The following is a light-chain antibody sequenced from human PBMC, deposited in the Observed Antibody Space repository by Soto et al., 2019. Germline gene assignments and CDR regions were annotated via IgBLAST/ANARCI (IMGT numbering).Light chain of an antibody. J-gene: IGKJ5*01. CDR1: QGIRSA. CDR3: QQHGSSPIT. Sequence: AIQLTQSPSSLSASVGDRVTITCRASQGIRSALGWYQQKPGKVPKLLIYAASTLQSGVPSRFSGSGSGTDFTLTISRLEPEDFAVYYCQQHGSSPITFGQGTRLEIK. V-gene: IGKV1-6*01. CDR2: AAS.